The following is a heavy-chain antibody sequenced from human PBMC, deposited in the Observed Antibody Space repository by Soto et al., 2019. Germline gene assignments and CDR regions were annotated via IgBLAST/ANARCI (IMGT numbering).Heavy chain of an antibody. CDR2: SYHSVST. CDR1: GGSISSGGYS. CDR3: ARDEGGTMGY. J-gene: IGHJ4*02. D-gene: IGHD3-10*01. Sequence: QLQLQESGSGLVKPSQTLSLTCAVSGGSISSGGYSWSWIRQPPGQGLEWIGSSYHSVSTYYNPSIKSRVTISVDRSKNQFSLKLSSVTAADTAVYYCARDEGGTMGYWGQGTLVTVSS. V-gene: IGHV4-30-2*01.